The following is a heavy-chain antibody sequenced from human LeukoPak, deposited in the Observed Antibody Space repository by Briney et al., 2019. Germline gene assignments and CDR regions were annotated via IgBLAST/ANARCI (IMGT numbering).Heavy chain of an antibody. CDR2: IRYDGSNK. Sequence: GGSLRLSCAASGFTFNNYGMHWVRQAPGKGLEWVAFIRYDGSNKYYADSVKGRFTISRDNSKNTLYLQMNSLRAEDTAVYYCAKILPSRGYSGYDTFDYWGQGTLVTVSS. V-gene: IGHV3-30*02. J-gene: IGHJ4*02. CDR1: GFTFNNYG. D-gene: IGHD5-12*01. CDR3: AKILPSRGYSGYDTFDY.